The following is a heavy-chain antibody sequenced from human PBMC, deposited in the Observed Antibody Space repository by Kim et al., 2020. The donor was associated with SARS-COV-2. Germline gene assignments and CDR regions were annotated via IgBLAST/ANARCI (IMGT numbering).Heavy chain of an antibody. V-gene: IGHV4-34*01. CDR1: GGSFSGYY. Sequence: SETLSLTCAVYGGSFSGYYWSWIRQPPGKGLEWIGEINHSGSTNYNPSLKSRVTISVDTSKNQFSLKLSSVTAADTAVYYCARAPPYCSSTSCQDAGVFDYWGQGTLVTVSS. D-gene: IGHD2-2*01. J-gene: IGHJ4*02. CDR3: ARAPPYCSSTSCQDAGVFDY. CDR2: INHSGST.